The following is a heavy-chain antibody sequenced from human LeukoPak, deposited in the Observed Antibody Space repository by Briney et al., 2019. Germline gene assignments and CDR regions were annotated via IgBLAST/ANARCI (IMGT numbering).Heavy chain of an antibody. D-gene: IGHD5-18*01. CDR2: INHSGST. V-gene: IGHV4-34*01. CDR1: GGSFSGYY. Sequence: SETLSLTCAVYGGSFSGYYWSWIRQPPGKGLEWIGEINHSGSTNYNPSLKSRVTISVDTSKNQSSLKLSSVTAADTAVYYCARVSGYSYGRLYYFDYWGQGTLVTVSS. J-gene: IGHJ4*02. CDR3: ARVSGYSYGRLYYFDY.